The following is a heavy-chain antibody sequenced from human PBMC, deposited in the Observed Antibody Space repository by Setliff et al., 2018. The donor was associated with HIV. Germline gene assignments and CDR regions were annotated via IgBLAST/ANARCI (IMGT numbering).Heavy chain of an antibody. CDR1: GFTLSSYV. V-gene: IGHV3-30*04. D-gene: IGHD1-26*01. Sequence: PGGSLRLSCAASGFTLSSYVMHWVRQAPGKGLEWVSVISYDGSNKYYADSVKGRFTISRDNSKNTLYLQMNSLRADDTAVYFCARLAHPRYSGNYYGTSAGTFDYWGQGTLVTISS. CDR3: ARLAHPRYSGNYYGTSAGTFDY. J-gene: IGHJ4*02. CDR2: ISYDGSNK.